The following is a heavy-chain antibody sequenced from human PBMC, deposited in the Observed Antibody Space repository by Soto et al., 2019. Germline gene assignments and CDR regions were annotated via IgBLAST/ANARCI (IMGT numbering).Heavy chain of an antibody. V-gene: IGHV3-23*01. CDR1: GFPFSSYV. Sequence: GGSLNLSCAASGFPFSSYVMAWVRQAPGKGLEWVSGISGSGASTYYADSVTGRFTISRDNSRNTLYLQIYSLGADDTAMYYCAKVMRRWLEFNVIGHFDVWGQGTMVTVSS. CDR3: AKVMRRWLEFNVIGHFDV. D-gene: IGHD3-22*01. CDR2: ISGSGAST. J-gene: IGHJ3*01.